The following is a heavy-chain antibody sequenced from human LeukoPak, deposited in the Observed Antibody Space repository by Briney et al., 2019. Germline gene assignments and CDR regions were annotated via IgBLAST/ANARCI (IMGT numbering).Heavy chain of an antibody. CDR2: ISGSGGST. J-gene: IGHJ5*02. CDR1: GFTFSSYA. V-gene: IGHV3-23*01. Sequence: GGSLRLSCAASGFTFSSYAMSWVRQAPGKGLEWVSAISGSGGSTYYADSVKGRFTISRDNSKNTLYLQMNSLRAEDTAVYYCARDRDSSSSRDPLETNWFDPWGQGTLVTVSS. CDR3: ARDRDSSSSRDPLETNWFDP. D-gene: IGHD6-6*01.